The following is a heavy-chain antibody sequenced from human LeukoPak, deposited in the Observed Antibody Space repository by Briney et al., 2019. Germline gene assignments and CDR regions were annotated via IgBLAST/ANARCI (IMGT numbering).Heavy chain of an antibody. D-gene: IGHD3-22*01. CDR3: ARYDSSGSVGPGFGD. V-gene: IGHV5-51*01. J-gene: IGHJ4*02. CDR2: IYPGDFDT. Sequence: GESLKISCKGSGYSFTTYWIGWVRQMPGKGLEWMGIIYPGDFDTRYSPSFQGQVTISADKSISTAYLQWSSLKASDTAMYYCARYDSSGSVGPGFGDWGQGTLVTVSS. CDR1: GYSFTTYW.